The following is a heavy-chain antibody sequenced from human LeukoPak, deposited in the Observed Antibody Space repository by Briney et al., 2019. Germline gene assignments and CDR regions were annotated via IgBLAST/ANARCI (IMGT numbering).Heavy chain of an antibody. Sequence: GGSLRLSCAASGFTFSDYYMSWIRQAPGKGPEWVSYISSSGSNTYYADSVKGRFTISRDNAKKSVYLQMNSLRAEDTAVYYCARFGCRGGSCYSYDAFDMWGQGTMVTVSS. V-gene: IGHV3-11*01. D-gene: IGHD2-15*01. CDR2: ISSSGSNT. CDR1: GFTFSDYY. CDR3: ARFGCRGGSCYSYDAFDM. J-gene: IGHJ3*02.